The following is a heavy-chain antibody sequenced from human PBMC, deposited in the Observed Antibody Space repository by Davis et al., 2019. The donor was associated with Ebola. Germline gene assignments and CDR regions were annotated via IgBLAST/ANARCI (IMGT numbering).Heavy chain of an antibody. CDR3: ARVGNPYYYYGMDV. Sequence: MPSETLSLTCTVSGGSISSGGYYWSWIRQHPGKGLEWIGYIYYSGSTYYNPSLKSRVTISVDTSKNQFSLKLSSVTAADTAMYYCARVGNPYYYYGMDVWGQGTTVTVSS. V-gene: IGHV4-31*03. CDR1: GGSISSGGYY. J-gene: IGHJ6*02. CDR2: IYYSGST. D-gene: IGHD7-27*01.